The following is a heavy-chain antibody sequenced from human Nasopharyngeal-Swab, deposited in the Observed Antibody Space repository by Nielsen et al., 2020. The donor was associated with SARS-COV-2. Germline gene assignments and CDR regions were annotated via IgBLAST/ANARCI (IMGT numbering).Heavy chain of an antibody. CDR1: GYTFTSYG. D-gene: IGHD6-6*01. CDR2: ISAYNGNT. Sequence: ASVKVSCKASGYTFTSYGISWVRQAPGQGLEWMGWISAYNGNTNYAQKLQGRVTMTTDTSTNTAYMELRSLRSDDTAVYYCARDEQTWMIAARLGGDGYYYGMDVWGQGTTVTVSS. J-gene: IGHJ6*02. CDR3: ARDEQTWMIAARLGGDGYYYGMDV. V-gene: IGHV1-18*01.